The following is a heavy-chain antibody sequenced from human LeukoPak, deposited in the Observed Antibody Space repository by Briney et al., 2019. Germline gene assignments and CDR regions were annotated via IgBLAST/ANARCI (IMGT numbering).Heavy chain of an antibody. D-gene: IGHD3-3*01. J-gene: IGHJ4*02. Sequence: PGGSLRLSCAASGFTFSSYAMSWVRQAPGKGLEWVSAISGSGGSTYYADSVKGRFTISRDNSKNTLYLQMNSLRAEDTAVYYCAKDIWDSYYDFWSGYYTSVDYWGQGTLVTVSS. V-gene: IGHV3-23*01. CDR3: AKDIWDSYYDFWSGYYTSVDY. CDR1: GFTFSSYA. CDR2: ISGSGGST.